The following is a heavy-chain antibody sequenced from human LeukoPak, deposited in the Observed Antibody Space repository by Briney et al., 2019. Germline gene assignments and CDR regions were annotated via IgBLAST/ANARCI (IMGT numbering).Heavy chain of an antibody. V-gene: IGHV3-9*01. CDR2: ISWNSGSI. CDR3: AKDIVRYPVHFDY. Sequence: GRSLRLSCAASGFTFDDYAMHWVRQAPGKGLEWVSGISWNSGSIGYADSVKGRFTISRDNAKNSLYLQMNSLRAEDTALYYCAKDIVRYPVHFDYWGQGTLVTVSS. CDR1: GFTFDDYA. D-gene: IGHD1-1*01. J-gene: IGHJ4*02.